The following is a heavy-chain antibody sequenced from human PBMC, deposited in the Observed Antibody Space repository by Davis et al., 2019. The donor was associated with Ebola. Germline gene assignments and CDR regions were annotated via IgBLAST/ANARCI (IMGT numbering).Heavy chain of an antibody. D-gene: IGHD3-10*01. CDR2: IYYSGST. CDR3: ARFPVLLFRNYDMDV. CDR1: GGSISSYY. J-gene: IGHJ6*02. Sequence: MPSETLSLTCTVSGGSISSYYWSWIRQPPGKGLEWIGYIYYSGSTNYNPSLKSRVTISVDTSKNQFSLKLSSVTAADTAVYYCARFPVLLFRNYDMDVWGQGTTVTVSS. V-gene: IGHV4-59*12.